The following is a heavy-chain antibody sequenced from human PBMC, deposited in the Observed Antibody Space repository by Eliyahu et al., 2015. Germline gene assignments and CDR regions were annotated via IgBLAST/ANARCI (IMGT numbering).Heavy chain of an antibody. V-gene: IGHV4-34*01. Sequence: QVQLQQXGAGLLKPSETLSLTCXXYGGSFXXYYWSWIRQPPGKGLEWIGEXNHSGXTNYTPSLKSRVTISVNTSKNQFSLKLSSVTAADTAVYYCARGRAVAASYWGQGTLVTVSS. J-gene: IGHJ4*02. CDR3: ARGRAVAASY. CDR2: XNHSGXT. CDR1: GGSFXXYY. D-gene: IGHD6-19*01.